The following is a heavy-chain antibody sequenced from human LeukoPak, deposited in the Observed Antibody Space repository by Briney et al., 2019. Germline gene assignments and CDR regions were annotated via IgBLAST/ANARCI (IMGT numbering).Heavy chain of an antibody. D-gene: IGHD3-22*01. CDR2: IIHSGST. CDR1: GGSFSGYY. CDR3: AIYDSSGYYYGDAFDI. Sequence: SETLSLTCAVYGGSFSGYYRSWVRQPPGKGLEWVGEIIHSGSTNYNPSLKGRVTISVDTSKSQSSLKLSFVTAADTAVYYCAIYDSSGYYYGDAFDIWGQGTLVTVSS. V-gene: IGHV4-34*12. J-gene: IGHJ3*02.